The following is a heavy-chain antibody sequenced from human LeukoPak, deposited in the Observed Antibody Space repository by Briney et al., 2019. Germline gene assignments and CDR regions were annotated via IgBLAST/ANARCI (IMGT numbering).Heavy chain of an antibody. D-gene: IGHD3-3*01. CDR3: ARQESTIFGAVMYADY. Sequence: SETLSLTCTVSGGSISSSSYYWGWIRQPPGKGLEWIGSIYYSGSTYYNPSLKSRVTISVDTSKNQFSLKLSSVTAADTAVYYCARQESTIFGAVMYADYWGQGTLVTVSS. CDR2: IYYSGST. V-gene: IGHV4-39*01. CDR1: GGSISSSSYY. J-gene: IGHJ4*02.